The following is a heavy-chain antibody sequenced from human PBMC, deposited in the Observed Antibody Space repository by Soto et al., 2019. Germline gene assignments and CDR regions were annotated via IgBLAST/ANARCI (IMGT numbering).Heavy chain of an antibody. J-gene: IGHJ4*02. V-gene: IGHV1-3*01. D-gene: IGHD2-15*01. CDR3: ASSRGGSHSLLNFDY. CDR2: SNAGNGNT. CDR1: GYTFTSYA. Sequence: ASVKVSCKASGYTFTSYAMHWVRQAPGQRLEWMGWSNAGNGNTKYSQKFQGRVTITRDTSASTAYMKLSSLRSEDTAVYYCASSRGGSHSLLNFDYWGQGTMGTVSS.